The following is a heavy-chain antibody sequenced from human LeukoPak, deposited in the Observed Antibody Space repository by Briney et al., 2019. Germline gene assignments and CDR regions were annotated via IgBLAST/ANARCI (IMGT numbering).Heavy chain of an antibody. D-gene: IGHD2-15*01. J-gene: IGHJ3*02. CDR3: ARDVVVVVAATPVEAFDI. Sequence: SETLSLTCDVSKDPIISFDHSWSWIRHFPGKGLEWMGYRHSTGNSYYNPSLRGRVFISEDSSTGHLSLTLSFVTAADTAVYYCARDVVVVVAATPVEAFDIWGQGTMVTVSS. CDR1: KDPIISFDHS. CDR2: RHSTGNS. V-gene: IGHV4-30-4*07.